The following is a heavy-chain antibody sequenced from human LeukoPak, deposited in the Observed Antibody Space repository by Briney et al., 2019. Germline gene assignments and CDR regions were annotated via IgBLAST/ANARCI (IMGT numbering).Heavy chain of an antibody. V-gene: IGHV3-33*01. CDR1: GFTFGDYA. Sequence: GGSLRLSCTASGFTFGDYAMSWVRQAPGKGLEWVAIIWYDGSNKYYADSVKGRFTISKDNSKSTLYLQMNSLRAEDTAVYYCARAGVGTYGMDVWGQGTTVTVS. CDR2: IWYDGSNK. J-gene: IGHJ6*02. CDR3: ARAGVGTYGMDV. D-gene: IGHD3-3*01.